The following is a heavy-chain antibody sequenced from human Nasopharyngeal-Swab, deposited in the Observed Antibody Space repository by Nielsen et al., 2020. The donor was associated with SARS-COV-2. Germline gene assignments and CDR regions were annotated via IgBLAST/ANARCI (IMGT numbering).Heavy chain of an antibody. CDR1: GGSFSGYY. J-gene: IGHJ3*02. D-gene: IGHD6-19*01. CDR3: ARAGSGPLYAFDI. CDR2: INHSGST. V-gene: IGHV4-34*01. Sequence: SETLSLTCAVYGGSFSGYYWSWIRQPPGKGLEWIGEINHSGSTNYNPSLKSRVTISVDTSKNQFSLKLSSVTAADTAVYYCARAGSGPLYAFDIWGQGTMVTVSS.